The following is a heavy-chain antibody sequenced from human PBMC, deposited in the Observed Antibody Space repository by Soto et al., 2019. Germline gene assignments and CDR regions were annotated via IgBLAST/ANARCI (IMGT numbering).Heavy chain of an antibody. J-gene: IGHJ6*03. Sequence: SQTLSLTCVISGDSVSSNSAAWNWIRQSPSRGLEWLGRTYYRSRWYNDYAVSVRSRITVNADTSKNQFSLHLNSVTPEDTAVYYCAGTSSLQLYYLAVWDKGTTVIGSS. CDR2: TYYRSRWYN. CDR3: AGTSSLQLYYLAV. CDR1: GDSVSSNSAA. D-gene: IGHD1-7*01. V-gene: IGHV6-1*01.